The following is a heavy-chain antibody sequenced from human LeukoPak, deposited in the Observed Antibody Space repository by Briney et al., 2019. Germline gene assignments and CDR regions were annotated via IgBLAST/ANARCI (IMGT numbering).Heavy chain of an antibody. Sequence: SQTLSLTCAISGDSVSSNSAAWNWIRQSPSRGLEWLGRTYYRSKWYNDYAVSVKSRITINPDTSKNQFSLQLNSVTPEDTAVYYCARDRYDYVWGSYRPNWFDPWGQGTLVTVSS. V-gene: IGHV6-1*01. CDR1: GDSVSSNSAA. CDR3: ARDRYDYVWGSYRPNWFDP. CDR2: TYYRSKWYN. J-gene: IGHJ5*02. D-gene: IGHD3-16*02.